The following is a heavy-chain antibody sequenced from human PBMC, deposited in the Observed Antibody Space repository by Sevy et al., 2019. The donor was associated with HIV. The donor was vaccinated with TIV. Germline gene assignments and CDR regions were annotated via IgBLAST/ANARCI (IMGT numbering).Heavy chain of an antibody. V-gene: IGHV1-24*01. D-gene: IGHD2-2*02. CDR1: GYTLTELS. J-gene: IGHJ3*02. CDR2: FDPEDGET. CDR3: ATQTWGIVVVPAAIVPGAFDI. Sequence: ASVKVSCKVSGYTLTELSMHWVRQAPGKGLEWMAGFDPEDGETIYAQKFQGRVTMTEDTSTDTAYMELSSLRSEDTAVYYCATQTWGIVVVPAAIVPGAFDIWGQGTMVTVSS.